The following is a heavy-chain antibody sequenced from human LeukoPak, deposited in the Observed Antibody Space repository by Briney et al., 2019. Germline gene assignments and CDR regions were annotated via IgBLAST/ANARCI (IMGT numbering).Heavy chain of an antibody. CDR2: ISAYNGNT. V-gene: IGHV1-18*01. CDR3: ARGPHRLRPNFDY. D-gene: IGHD4-17*01. CDR1: GYTFTSYG. J-gene: IGHJ4*02. Sequence: ASVKVSCKASGYTFTSYGISWVRQAPGQGLEWMGWISAYNGNTKYAQKLQGRVTMPTDTATSTAYMELRTLRSDDTAVYYCARGPHRLRPNFDYWGQGTLVTVSS.